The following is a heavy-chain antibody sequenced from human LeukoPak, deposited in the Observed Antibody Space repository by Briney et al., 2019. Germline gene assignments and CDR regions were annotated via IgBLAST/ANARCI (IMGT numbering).Heavy chain of an antibody. CDR2: MNPNSGNT. CDR1: GYTFTSYD. D-gene: IGHD3-3*01. Sequence: ASVKVSCKASGYTFTSYDINWVRQATGQGLEWMGWMNPNSGNTGYAQKFQGRVTITRNTSISTAYMELSSLRSDDTAVYYCARDSEGIFGVVSIDYWGQGTLVTVSS. J-gene: IGHJ4*02. V-gene: IGHV1-8*03. CDR3: ARDSEGIFGVVSIDY.